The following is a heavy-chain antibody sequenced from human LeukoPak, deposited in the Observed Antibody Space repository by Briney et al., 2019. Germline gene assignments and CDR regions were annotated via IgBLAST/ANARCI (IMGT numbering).Heavy chain of an antibody. J-gene: IGHJ5*02. CDR2: ISYDGSNK. CDR3: GNAQQLES. CDR1: GFTFSSYG. V-gene: IGHV3-30*18. Sequence: PGGSLRLSCAASGFTFSSYGMHWVRQAPGKGLEWVAVISYDGSNKYYADSVKGRFTISRDNSKNTLYLQMNSLRAEDTAVYYCGNAQQLESWGQGTLVTVSS. D-gene: IGHD6-13*01.